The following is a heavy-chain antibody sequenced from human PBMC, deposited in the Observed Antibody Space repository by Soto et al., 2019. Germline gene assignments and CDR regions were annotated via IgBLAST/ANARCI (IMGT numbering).Heavy chain of an antibody. CDR2: IKYDATST. V-gene: IGHV3-74*01. CDR1: GFTFNNYW. J-gene: IGHJ4*02. CDR3: ARGGLGSYYFDY. D-gene: IGHD3-16*01. Sequence: GGSLRLSCAASGFTFNNYWIHWVRQAPGKGLVWVSRIKYDATSTNYADSVKGRFSISRDNAKNTVYLQMSSLRGDDTAVYYCARGGLGSYYFDYWGQGTQVTVSS.